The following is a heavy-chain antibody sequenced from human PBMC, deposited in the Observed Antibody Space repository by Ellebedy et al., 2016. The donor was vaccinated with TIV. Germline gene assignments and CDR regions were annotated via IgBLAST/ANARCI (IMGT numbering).Heavy chain of an antibody. D-gene: IGHD2-2*02. Sequence: PGGSLRLSCAASEFTFSTYWMSRVRQAPGKGLEWVANIKEDGSEKYYADSVKGRFTISRDNAKNSLHLEMISLRGADTAVYYCARARCSSPSCYNYALDVWGQGTTVTVSS. V-gene: IGHV3-7*01. CDR2: IKEDGSEK. CDR3: ARARCSSPSCYNYALDV. CDR1: EFTFSTYW. J-gene: IGHJ6*02.